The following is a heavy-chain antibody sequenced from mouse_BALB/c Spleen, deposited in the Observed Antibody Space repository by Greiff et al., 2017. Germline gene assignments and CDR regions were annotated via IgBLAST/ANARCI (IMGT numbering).Heavy chain of an antibody. J-gene: IGHJ3*01. D-gene: IGHD2-4*01. V-gene: IGHV1-18*01. Sequence: EVQLQQSGPELVKPGASVKIPCKASGYTFTDYNMDWVKQSHGKSLEWIGDINPNNGGTIYNQKFKGKATLTVDKSSSTAYMELRSLTSEDTAVYYCARGYDYDEGAAYWGQGTLVTVSA. CDR2: INPNNGGT. CDR3: ARGYDYDEGAAY. CDR1: GYTFTDYN.